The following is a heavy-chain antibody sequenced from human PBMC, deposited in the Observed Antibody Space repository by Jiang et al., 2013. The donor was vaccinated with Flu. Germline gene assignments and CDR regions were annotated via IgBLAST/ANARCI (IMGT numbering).Heavy chain of an antibody. D-gene: IGHD3-9*01. Sequence: EVKKPGASVRVSCKVSGHTVTELSIHWVRQAPGKGLEWMGGFDSEDSGTLYALKFQGRVTMTEDRPTDTAYMDLSRLRSEDTAVYFCVRARYTYGRYYFDFWGQGTLVTVSS. CDR1: GHTVTELS. J-gene: IGHJ4*02. CDR2: FDSEDSGT. CDR3: VRARYTYGRYYFDF. V-gene: IGHV1-24*01.